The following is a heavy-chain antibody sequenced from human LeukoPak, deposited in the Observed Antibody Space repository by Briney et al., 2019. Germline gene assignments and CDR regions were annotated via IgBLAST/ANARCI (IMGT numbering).Heavy chain of an antibody. D-gene: IGHD3-3*01. V-gene: IGHV3-74*01. CDR1: GFTFRSYW. CDR2: INSDGSST. J-gene: IGHJ4*02. CDR3: ARAPYYDFWSGYPPDY. Sequence: GGSLRLSCAASGFTFRSYWMHWVRQAPGKGLVWVSRINSDGSSTNYADSVKGRFTISRDNAKNTLYLQMNSLRAEDTAVYYCARAPYYDFWSGYPPDYWGQGTLVTVSS.